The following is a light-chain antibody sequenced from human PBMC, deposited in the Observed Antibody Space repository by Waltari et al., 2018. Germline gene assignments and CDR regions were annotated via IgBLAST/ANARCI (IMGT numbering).Light chain of an antibody. J-gene: IGKJ1*01. CDR3: MQSRQAVWT. CDR2: LGS. V-gene: IGKV2-28*01. CDR1: QSLLHSNGNYY. Sequence: DIVVTQSPLSLPVTPGEPASISCRSSQSLLHSNGNYYLDWYLQKPGQSPQLLIYLGSNRGCGVPDRCSGSGARTDFTLKISRVEAEDVGVYYCMQSRQAVWTFGQGTKVEIK.